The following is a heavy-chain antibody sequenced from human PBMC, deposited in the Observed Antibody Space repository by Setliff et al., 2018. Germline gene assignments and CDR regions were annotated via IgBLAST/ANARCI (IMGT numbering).Heavy chain of an antibody. CDR1: GASVSNVNYY. J-gene: IGHJ3*01. CDR2: IYYSGKT. V-gene: IGHV4-39*01. Sequence: KPSETLSLTCSVSGASVSNVNYYWGWIRQPPGKGLEWVGSIYYSGKTYSNPSFKSRVTMSVDKSKNQFSLKLASVTAADRAVYYCARIAHFDFWRGFGVGAFDLWGHGSVVTVSS. CDR3: ARIAHFDFWRGFGVGAFDL. D-gene: IGHD3-3*01.